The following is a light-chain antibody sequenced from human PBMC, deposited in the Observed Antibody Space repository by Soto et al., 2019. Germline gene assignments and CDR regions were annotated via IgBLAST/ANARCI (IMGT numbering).Light chain of an antibody. CDR1: QSISTN. CDR3: QQYDNWPPIT. V-gene: IGKV3-15*01. Sequence: DIVLTQYPATLSVSPGDGATLSCSASQSISTNLAWYQQKPGQAPRLLIYGASTRAAGIPARFRGSRSGTEFTLTISSLQSEDFAVYYCQQYDNWPPITFGQGTRLEIK. CDR2: GAS. J-gene: IGKJ5*01.